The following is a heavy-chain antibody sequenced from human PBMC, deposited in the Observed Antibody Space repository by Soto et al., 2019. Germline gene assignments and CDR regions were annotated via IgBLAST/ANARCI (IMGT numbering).Heavy chain of an antibody. CDR1: GFTFSSYS. CDR3: ARDLGSGSYYNDNWFDP. J-gene: IGHJ5*02. Sequence: EVQLVESGGGLVQPGGSLRLSCAASGFTFSSYSMNWVRQAPGKGLEWVSYISSSSSTIYYADSVKGRFTISRDNAKNSLYLQMNSLRAEDTAVYYCARDLGSGSYYNDNWFDPWGQGPLVTVSS. V-gene: IGHV3-48*01. CDR2: ISSSSSTI. D-gene: IGHD3-10*01.